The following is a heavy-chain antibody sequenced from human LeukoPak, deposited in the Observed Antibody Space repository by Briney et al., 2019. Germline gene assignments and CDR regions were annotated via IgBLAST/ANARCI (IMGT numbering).Heavy chain of an antibody. CDR2: IRYDGSIK. Sequence: PGGSLRLSCAASGFIFSSYGMHWVRQAPGKGLEWVAFIRYDGSIKYYADSVKGRFTISRDNSKNTLFLQMNSLRAEDTAVYYCARSSGTDSGWWYWFDPWGQGTLVTVSS. J-gene: IGHJ5*02. D-gene: IGHD6-19*01. CDR1: GFIFSSYG. V-gene: IGHV3-30*02. CDR3: ARSSGTDSGWWYWFDP.